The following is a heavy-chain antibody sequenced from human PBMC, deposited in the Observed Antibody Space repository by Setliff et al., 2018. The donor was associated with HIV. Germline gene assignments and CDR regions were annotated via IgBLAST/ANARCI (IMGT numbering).Heavy chain of an antibody. Sequence: GGSLRLSCVASGFTFSTFAMHWVRQAPGKGLEWVSVISYDASRTYYVDSVKGRFTISRDNSKNTLYLQMNSLRVDDAAVYFCAKAYTGTAFPYYFDFWGQGTQVTVS. CDR3: AKAYTGTAFPYYFDF. J-gene: IGHJ4*02. CDR1: GFTFSTFA. V-gene: IGHV3-30*07. D-gene: IGHD5-12*01. CDR2: ISYDASRT.